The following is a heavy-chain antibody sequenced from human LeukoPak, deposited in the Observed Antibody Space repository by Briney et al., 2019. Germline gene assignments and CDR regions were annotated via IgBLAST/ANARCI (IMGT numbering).Heavy chain of an antibody. J-gene: IGHJ4*01. CDR1: GFNFASNW. CDR2: INSGGSGT. V-gene: IGHV3-74*01. CDR3: ASSLGPLTEY. D-gene: IGHD7-27*01. Sequence: GGSLRLSCVASGFNFASNWMHWVRQTPGKGLMWVSRINSGGSGTSYADSVEGRFTISRDNAKNTLYLQMNNLRAEDTAMYYCASSLGPLTEYWGQGTPVTVSS.